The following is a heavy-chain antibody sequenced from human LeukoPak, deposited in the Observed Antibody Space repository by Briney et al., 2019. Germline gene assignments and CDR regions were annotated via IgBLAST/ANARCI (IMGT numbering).Heavy chain of an antibody. CDR2: IRYDGSNK. Sequence: GGSLRLSCAASGFTFSSYGMHWVRQAPGKGLEWVAFIRYDGSNKYYADSVKGRFTISRDNSKNTLYLQMNSLRAEDTAVYYCAKDEFHGSELLWFGELLGYWGQGTLVTVSS. D-gene: IGHD3-10*01. CDR3: AKDEFHGSELLWFGELLGY. J-gene: IGHJ4*02. CDR1: GFTFSSYG. V-gene: IGHV3-30*02.